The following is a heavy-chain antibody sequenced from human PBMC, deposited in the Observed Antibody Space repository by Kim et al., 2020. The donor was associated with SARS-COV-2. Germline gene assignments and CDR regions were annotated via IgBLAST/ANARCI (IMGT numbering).Heavy chain of an antibody. Sequence: GGSLRLSCAAAGITFSNAWMILVRQAPVKGLEWVGRSKIKADGGTIAYAAPVKGRCTISGDDSKNTLYLQMNSLKTEDTVVYYCNTDPHMDRGGGEYDFWGPRTLDTVSS. D-gene: IGHD3-10*01. CDR1: GITFSNAW. CDR3: NTDPHMDRGGGEYDF. V-gene: IGHV3-15*01. J-gene: IGHJ4*02. CDR2: SKIKADGGTI.